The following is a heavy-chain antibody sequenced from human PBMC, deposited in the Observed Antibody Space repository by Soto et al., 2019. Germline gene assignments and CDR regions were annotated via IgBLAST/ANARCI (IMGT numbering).Heavy chain of an antibody. V-gene: IGHV1-18*01. CDR1: GYTFTSYG. CDR3: ARTLLGYCSSTSCPGRWFDP. Sequence: ASVKVSCKASGYTFTSYGISWVRQAPGQGLEWMGWISAYNGNTNYAQKLQGRVTMTTDTSTSTAYMELRSLRSDDTAVYYCARTLLGYCSSTSCPGRWFDPWGQGTLVTVSS. D-gene: IGHD2-2*01. CDR2: ISAYNGNT. J-gene: IGHJ5*02.